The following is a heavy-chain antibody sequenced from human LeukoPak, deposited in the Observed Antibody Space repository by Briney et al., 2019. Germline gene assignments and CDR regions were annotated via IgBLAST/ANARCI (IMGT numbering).Heavy chain of an antibody. V-gene: IGHV4-59*02. CDR2: IHHSGNS. CDR3: TRGHWCLQS. D-gene: IGHD2-8*02. Sequence: SETLSLTCTVSGASVTDYYWSWIRQSPGKGLEWISYIHHSGNSDYNPSLRSRVTTSLDTSKNQFSLNLISVTAADTAVYYCTRGHWCLQSWSQGTLVTVSS. J-gene: IGHJ5*02. CDR1: GASVTDYY.